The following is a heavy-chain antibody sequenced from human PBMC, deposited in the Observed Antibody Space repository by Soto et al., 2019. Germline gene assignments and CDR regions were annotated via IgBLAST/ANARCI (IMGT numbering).Heavy chain of an antibody. CDR2: INHSGST. D-gene: IGHD5-18*01. CDR3: ERGPRLPYYYYGMDV. V-gene: IGHV4-34*01. CDR1: GGSFSGYY. J-gene: IGHJ6*02. Sequence: ASETLSLTCAVYGGSFSGYYWSWIRQPPGKGLEWIGEINHSGSTNYNPSLKSRVTISVDTSKNQFSLKLSSVTAADTAVYYCERGPRLPYYYYGMDVWGQGTTVTVSS.